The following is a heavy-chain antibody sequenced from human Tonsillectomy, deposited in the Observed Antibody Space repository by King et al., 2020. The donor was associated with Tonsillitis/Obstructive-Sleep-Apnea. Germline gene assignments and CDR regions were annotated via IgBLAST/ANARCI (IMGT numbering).Heavy chain of an antibody. Sequence: EVQLVESGGGLVQPGGSLRLSFAASGFTFDNYAMTWVRQAPGKVLEWVSTIIYSGSIKHYTDSVKGRFTISRDNSKSTLYLQMNSLRAEDTAVYYCAKAWGGQSSTTYWGQGTLVTVSS. CDR3: AKAWGGQSSTTY. D-gene: IGHD2-2*01. CDR1: GFTFDNYA. J-gene: IGHJ4*02. CDR2: IIYSGSIK. V-gene: IGHV3-23*04.